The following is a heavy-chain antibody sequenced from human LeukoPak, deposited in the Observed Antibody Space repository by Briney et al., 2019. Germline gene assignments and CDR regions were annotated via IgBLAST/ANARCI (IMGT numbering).Heavy chain of an antibody. V-gene: IGHV1-18*01. J-gene: IGHJ3*02. CDR2: ISAYNGNT. Sequence: ASVKVSCKASGGTFSSYAISWVRQAPGQGLEWMGWISAYNGNTNYAQKLQGRVTMTTDTSTSTAYMELRSLRSDDTAVYYCARVLRGYYDFWSGYGRDAFDIWGQGTTVTVSS. CDR3: ARVLRGYYDFWSGYGRDAFDI. CDR1: GGTFSSYA. D-gene: IGHD3-3*01.